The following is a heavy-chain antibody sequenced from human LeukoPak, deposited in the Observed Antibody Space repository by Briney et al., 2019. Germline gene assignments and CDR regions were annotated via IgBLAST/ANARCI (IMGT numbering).Heavy chain of an antibody. D-gene: IGHD3-22*01. CDR1: GYTFTSYA. V-gene: IGHV1-3*01. CDR3: AREFSYYYDSSGPFDP. Sequence: ASVKVSCKASGYTFTSYAMHWVRQAPGQRLEWMGWINAGNGNTKYSQKFQGRVTITRDTSACTAYMELSRLRSEDTAVYYCAREFSYYYDSSGPFDPWGQGTLVTVSS. J-gene: IGHJ5*02. CDR2: INAGNGNT.